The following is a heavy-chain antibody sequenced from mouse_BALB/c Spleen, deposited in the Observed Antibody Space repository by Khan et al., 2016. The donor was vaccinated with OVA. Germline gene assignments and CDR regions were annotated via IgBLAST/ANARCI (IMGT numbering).Heavy chain of an antibody. D-gene: IGHD1-1*01. V-gene: IGHV5-6-3*01. CDR2: INSNGGST. J-gene: IGHJ4*01. CDR3: ARDPYYYGSKYAMDY. Sequence: EVELVESGGGLVQPGGSLKLSCAASGFTFSRYGLSWVRQTPDKRLELVATINSNGGSTYYPDSVKGRFTISRDNAKTTLFLQMSSLKSEDTAMYYCARDPYYYGSKYAMDYWGQGTSVTVSS. CDR1: GFTFSRYG.